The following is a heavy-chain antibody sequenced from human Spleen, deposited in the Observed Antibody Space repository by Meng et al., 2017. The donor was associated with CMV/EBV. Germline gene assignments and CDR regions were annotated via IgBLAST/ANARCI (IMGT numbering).Heavy chain of an antibody. Sequence: ASAKVSCKASGYTFTIYYMHWVRQAPGQGLEWRGIINPSGGSTSYAQKFQGRVTMTRDTSTSTVYMELSSLRSEDTAVYYCAILADYGMDVWGQGTTVTVSS. D-gene: IGHD6-19*01. CDR2: INPSGGST. V-gene: IGHV1-46*01. CDR1: GYTFTIYY. J-gene: IGHJ6*02. CDR3: AILADYGMDV.